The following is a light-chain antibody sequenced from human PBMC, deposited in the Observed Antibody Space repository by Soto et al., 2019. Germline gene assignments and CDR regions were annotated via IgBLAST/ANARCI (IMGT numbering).Light chain of an antibody. V-gene: IGLV5-45*01. CDR3: MIWHSSLFWV. CDR1: SGINVGMYR. Sequence: QAVVTQPASLSASPGASASLTCTLRSGINVGMYRIYWYQQKPGSPPQYLLRYKSDSDKHQGSGVPSRFSGSKDASANAGILLISGLQSEDEADYYCMIWHSSLFWVFGGGTKLTVL. J-gene: IGLJ3*02. CDR2: YKSDSDK.